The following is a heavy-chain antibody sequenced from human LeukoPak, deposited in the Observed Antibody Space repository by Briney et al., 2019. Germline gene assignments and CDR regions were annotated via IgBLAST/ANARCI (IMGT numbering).Heavy chain of an antibody. Sequence: GGSLRLSCAASGFTFNHYAMSWVRQAPGKGLEWVSAIRRTGGNTYYADSVKGRFTISRDNSNNTLYLQMNSLRAEDTAVYYCANTAYYDTSALDYWGQGTLVTVSS. CDR2: IRRTGGNT. CDR1: GFTFNHYA. J-gene: IGHJ4*02. D-gene: IGHD3-22*01. CDR3: ANTAYYDTSALDY. V-gene: IGHV3-23*01.